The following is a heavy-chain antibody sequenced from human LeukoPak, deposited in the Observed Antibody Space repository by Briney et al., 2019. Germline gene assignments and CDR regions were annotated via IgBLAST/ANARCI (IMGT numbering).Heavy chain of an antibody. Sequence: GASVKVSCKASGYTFTSYAMHWVRQAPGQRLEWMGWINAGNGNTKYSQKFQGRVTITRDTSASTAYMELSSLRSEDTAVYYCARDFTYYYDSSGSDAFDIWGQGTMVTVSS. V-gene: IGHV1-3*01. D-gene: IGHD3-22*01. CDR1: GYTFTSYA. CDR2: INAGNGNT. J-gene: IGHJ3*02. CDR3: ARDFTYYYDSSGSDAFDI.